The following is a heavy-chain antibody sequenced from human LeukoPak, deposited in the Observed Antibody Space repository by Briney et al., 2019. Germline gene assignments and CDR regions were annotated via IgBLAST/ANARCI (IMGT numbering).Heavy chain of an antibody. D-gene: IGHD4-11*01. CDR2: IYYTGST. CDR3: ARLQSYGNFLDDY. V-gene: IGHV4-59*01. Sequence: PSETLSLTCTVSGVSISSSYWSWIRQPPAKGLEWIGYIYYTGSTTYNPSLKSRITMSVDTSKSQFSLKLSSVTAADTAVYYCARLQSYGNFLDDYWGQGTLVTVSS. J-gene: IGHJ4*02. CDR1: GVSISSSY.